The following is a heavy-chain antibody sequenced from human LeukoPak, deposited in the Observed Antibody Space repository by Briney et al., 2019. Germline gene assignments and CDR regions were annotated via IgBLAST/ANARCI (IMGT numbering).Heavy chain of an antibody. CDR3: ARDGDSDNIDF. J-gene: IGHJ4*02. CDR1: GFSLSSYS. D-gene: IGHD4-17*01. CDR2: ISSSSSYI. V-gene: IGHV3-21*01. Sequence: VGSLRLSCAASGFSLSSYSMSWVRQAPGKGLEWVSFISSSSSYIYYADSVKGRFTISRDNAKNSLFLQMNSLRAEDTAVYYCARDGDSDNIDFWGQGTLVTVSS.